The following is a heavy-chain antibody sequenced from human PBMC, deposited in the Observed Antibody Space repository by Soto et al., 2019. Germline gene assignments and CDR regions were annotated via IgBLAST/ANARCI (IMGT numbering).Heavy chain of an antibody. CDR3: ARDTPVLRYFDWFPNWFDP. CDR2: IIPIFGTA. Sequence: SVKVSCKASGGTFSSYAISWVRQAPGQGLEWMGGIIPIFGTANYTQKFQGRVTITADESTSTAYMELSSLRSEDTAVYYCARDTPVLRYFDWFPNWFDPWGQGTLVAVSS. CDR1: GGTFSSYA. D-gene: IGHD3-9*01. V-gene: IGHV1-69*13. J-gene: IGHJ5*02.